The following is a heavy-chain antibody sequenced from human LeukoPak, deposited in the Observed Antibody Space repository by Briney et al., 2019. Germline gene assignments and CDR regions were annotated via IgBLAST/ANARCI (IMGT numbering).Heavy chain of an antibody. CDR1: GFTFSSYG. J-gene: IGHJ4*02. CDR3: AKDGRWEQQLPTGTSFDY. D-gene: IGHD6-13*01. V-gene: IGHV3-30*18. CDR2: ISYDGSNK. Sequence: GGSLRLSCAASGFTFSSYGMHWVRQAPGKGLEWVAVISYDGSNKYYADSVKGRFTISRDNSKNTLYLQMNSQRAEDTAVYYCAKDGRWEQQLPTGTSFDYWGQGTLVTVSS.